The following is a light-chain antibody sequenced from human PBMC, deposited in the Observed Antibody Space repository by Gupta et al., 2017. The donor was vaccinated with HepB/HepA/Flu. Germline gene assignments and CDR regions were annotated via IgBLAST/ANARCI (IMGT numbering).Light chain of an antibody. J-gene: IGKJ3*01. V-gene: IGKV3-20*01. CDR1: QSVRSNY. CDR3: QQYGSSPLT. Sequence: EIVLTQSPGTLSLSPGERATLSCRASQSVRSNYLAWYQQKPGQAPRLLIYGASSRATGIPDRFSGSGSGTDFTLTISRLEPEDFAVYYCQQYGSSPLTFGPGTKVDIK. CDR2: GAS.